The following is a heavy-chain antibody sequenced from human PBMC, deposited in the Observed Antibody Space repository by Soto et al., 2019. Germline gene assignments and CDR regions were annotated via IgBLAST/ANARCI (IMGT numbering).Heavy chain of an antibody. D-gene: IGHD2-8*01. CDR2: INPSGGST. Sequence: ASVKVSCKASGYSCTSYYMHWVRQAPGQGLEWMGIINPSGGSTSYAQKFQGRVTMTRDTSTSTVYMELSSLRSEDTAVYYCAREMALGAFDIWGQGTMVTVSS. CDR3: AREMALGAFDI. CDR1: GYSCTSYY. V-gene: IGHV1-46*01. J-gene: IGHJ3*02.